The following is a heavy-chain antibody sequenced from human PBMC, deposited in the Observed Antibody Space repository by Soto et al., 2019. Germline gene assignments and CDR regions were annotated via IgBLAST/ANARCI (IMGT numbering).Heavy chain of an antibody. D-gene: IGHD3-22*01. V-gene: IGHV1-69*10. Sequence: ASVKVSCKASGGTFSSYAISWVRQAPGQGLEWMGGIIPILGIANYAQKFQGRVTITADKSTSTAYMELSSLRSEDTAVYYCARGTTSRIVVDYYYYYGMDVWGQGTTVTVSS. CDR1: GGTFSSYA. CDR3: ARGTTSRIVVDYYYYYGMDV. J-gene: IGHJ6*02. CDR2: IIPILGIA.